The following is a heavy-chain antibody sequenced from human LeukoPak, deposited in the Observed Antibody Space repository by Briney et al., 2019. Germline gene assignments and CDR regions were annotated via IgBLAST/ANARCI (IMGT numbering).Heavy chain of an antibody. Sequence: GRSLRLSCAASGFTFSSYGMHWVRQAPGKGLEWVAVIWYDGSNKYYADSVKGRFTISRGNSKNTLYLQMNSLRVEDTAVYYCAKRGIYYDSSGCLDYWGQGTLVTVSS. D-gene: IGHD3-22*01. J-gene: IGHJ4*02. CDR1: GFTFSSYG. V-gene: IGHV3-33*06. CDR3: AKRGIYYDSSGCLDY. CDR2: IWYDGSNK.